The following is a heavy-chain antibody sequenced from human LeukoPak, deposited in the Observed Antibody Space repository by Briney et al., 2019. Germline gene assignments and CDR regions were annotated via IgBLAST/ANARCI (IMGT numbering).Heavy chain of an antibody. CDR3: ARASWGPAVPFVDL. CDR2: TYYRSNWHR. D-gene: IGHD2-2*01. V-gene: IGHV6-1*01. J-gene: IGHJ4*02. CDR1: GDSVSGNIAA. Sequence: SQTLSLTCAISGDSVSGNIAAWNWIRQSPSRGLEWLGRTYYRSNWHRDYALSMRSRITINPDTSTNQFSLKQTSVTAADTAVYYCARASWGPAVPFVDLWGQGTLVTVSS.